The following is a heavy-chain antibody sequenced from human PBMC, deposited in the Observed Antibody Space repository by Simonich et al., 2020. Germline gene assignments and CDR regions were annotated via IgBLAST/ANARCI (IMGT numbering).Heavy chain of an antibody. J-gene: IGHJ5*02. Sequence: QVQLQQWGAGLLKPSETLSLTCAVYGGSFSGYYWSWIRQPPGKGLGGVGEINHSGRPNYNPSLKIGVTRSVDTSKNQFSLRLSAVTAADTAVYYCARCGLVNYDILTGYHNWFDPCGQGTLVTVSS. CDR2: INHSGRP. CDR3: ARCGLVNYDILTGYHNWFDP. V-gene: IGHV4-34*01. CDR1: GGSFSGYY. D-gene: IGHD3-9*01.